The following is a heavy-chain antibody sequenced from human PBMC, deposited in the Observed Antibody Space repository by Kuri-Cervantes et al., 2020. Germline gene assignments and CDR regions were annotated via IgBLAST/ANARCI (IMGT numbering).Heavy chain of an antibody. J-gene: IGHJ6*03. CDR3: ARDPEVYYLDV. CDR2: INAGNGNT. Sequence: ASVKVSCKASGGTFSSYAISWVRQAPGQRLEWMGWINAGNGNTKYSQKFQGRVTITRDTSASTAYMELSSLRSEDTAVYYCARDPEVYYLDVWGKGTTVTVSS. D-gene: IGHD1-14*01. CDR1: GGTFSSYA. V-gene: IGHV1-3*01.